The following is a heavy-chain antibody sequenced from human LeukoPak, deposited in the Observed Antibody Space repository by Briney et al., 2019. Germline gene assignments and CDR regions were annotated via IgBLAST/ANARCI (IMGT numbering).Heavy chain of an antibody. CDR2: INPDGGST. CDR3: AREYTSSFYL. D-gene: IGHD6-6*01. CDR1: GFTFSTFW. V-gene: IGHV3-74*01. Sequence: GGSLRLSCAASGFTFSTFWMYWVRQPPGKGLVWVSRINPDGGSTSYADSVKGRFTISRDNSKNALCLQMSSLRAEDTAVYYWAREYTSSFYLWGQGSLGTVSP. J-gene: IGHJ5*02.